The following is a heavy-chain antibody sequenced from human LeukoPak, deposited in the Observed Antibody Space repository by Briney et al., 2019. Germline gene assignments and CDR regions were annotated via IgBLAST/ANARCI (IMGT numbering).Heavy chain of an antibody. D-gene: IGHD5-24*01. CDR1: GFTFSDYY. J-gene: IGHJ4*02. CDR3: AKLSVRWLQFLGSLILDY. V-gene: IGHV3-23*01. CDR2: ISGTDGVT. Sequence: GGSLRLSCAASGFTFSDYYMTWIRQAPGKGLEWVSGISGTDGVTNYADSVKGRFTISRDNSKNTLYLQMNSLRAEDTAVYYCAKLSVRWLQFLGSLILDYWGQGTLVTVSS.